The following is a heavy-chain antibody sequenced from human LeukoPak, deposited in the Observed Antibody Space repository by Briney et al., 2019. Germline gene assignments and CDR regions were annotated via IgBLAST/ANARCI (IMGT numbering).Heavy chain of an antibody. CDR2: IYYSGST. J-gene: IGHJ4*02. CDR3: ARVIQSGSYYYLDY. V-gene: IGHV4-59*01. Sequence: SETLSLTCTVSGGSISSYYWSWIRQPPGKGLEWIGYIYYSGSTNYNPSLKSRVTISVDTPKNQFSLKLSSVTAADTAVYYCARVIQSGSYYYLDYWGQGTLVTVSS. CDR1: GGSISSYY. D-gene: IGHD1-26*01.